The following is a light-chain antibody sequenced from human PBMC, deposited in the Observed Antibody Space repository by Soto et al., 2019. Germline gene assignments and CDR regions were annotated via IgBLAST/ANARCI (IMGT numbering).Light chain of an antibody. Sequence: QSALTQPASVSGSPGQSITISCTGTSSDVGGYNYVSWYQQHPGKAPKLMIYDVSNRPSGVSIRFSGSKSGNTASLTISGLQAEDEADYYCSSYTSSSRGVFGTGTKVTVL. J-gene: IGLJ1*01. CDR3: SSYTSSSRGV. CDR1: SSDVGGYNY. CDR2: DVS. V-gene: IGLV2-14*01.